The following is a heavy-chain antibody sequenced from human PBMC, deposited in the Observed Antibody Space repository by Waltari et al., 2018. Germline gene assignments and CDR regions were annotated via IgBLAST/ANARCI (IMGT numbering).Heavy chain of an antibody. D-gene: IGHD6-19*01. CDR3: ARGTLGYSSGFDY. CDR2: SYPGASDT. CDR1: GYSFTSYW. Sequence: EVQLVQSGAEVKKPGESLKISCKGSGYSFTSYWIGWVRQLPGKGLEWMGNSYPGASDTRYSPTYQGQVTISADKSISTAYLQWSSLKASDTAMYYCARGTLGYSSGFDYWGQGTLVTVSS. V-gene: IGHV5-51*01. J-gene: IGHJ4*02.